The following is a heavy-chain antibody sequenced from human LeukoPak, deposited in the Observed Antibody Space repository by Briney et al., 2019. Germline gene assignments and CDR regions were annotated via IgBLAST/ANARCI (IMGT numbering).Heavy chain of an antibody. J-gene: IGHJ4*02. Sequence: ASVKVSCRASGYTFTSYGISWVRQVPGQGLEWMGWISGDNGNTNSAQKFQDRVTMTTDTSTSTAYMELRSLRSDDTAVYYCARDPRVTGDVGYFDYWGQGTLVTVSS. CDR2: ISGDNGNT. D-gene: IGHD7-27*01. CDR3: ARDPRVTGDVGYFDY. V-gene: IGHV1-18*01. CDR1: GYTFTSYG.